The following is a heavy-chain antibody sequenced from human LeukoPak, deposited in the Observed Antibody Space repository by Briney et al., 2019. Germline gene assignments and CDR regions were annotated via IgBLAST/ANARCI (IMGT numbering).Heavy chain of an antibody. Sequence: SETLSLTCCVSGGSISSGSYLWRWIRQPAGWGLELIGRFYTSGTTHYNPALKSRVTITVDTSKNQFSVKFTSVTAADTAVYYCARWYSSSTGDRFDSWGRGTQVSVSS. D-gene: IGHD6-19*01. V-gene: IGHV4-61*02. CDR2: FYTSGTT. CDR1: GGSISSGSYL. CDR3: ARWYSSSTGDRFDS. J-gene: IGHJ4*02.